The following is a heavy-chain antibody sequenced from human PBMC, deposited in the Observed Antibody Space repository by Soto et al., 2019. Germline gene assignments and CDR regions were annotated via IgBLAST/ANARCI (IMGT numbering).Heavy chain of an antibody. J-gene: IGHJ4*02. D-gene: IGHD5-18*01. CDR2: INHLTTT. CDR3: ARGYDTALAPIF. CDR1: GGSFSSYH. V-gene: IGHV4-34*01. Sequence: LSLTCAVYGGSFSSYHWSWIRQTPGKGLEWIGEINHLTTTNYNPSPKSRVIISLDTPKNQFSLKLSSVTAADTAVYYCARGYDTALAPIFWGQGILVTVSS.